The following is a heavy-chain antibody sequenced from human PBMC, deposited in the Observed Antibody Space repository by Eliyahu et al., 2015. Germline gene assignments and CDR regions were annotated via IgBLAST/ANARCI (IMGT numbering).Heavy chain of an antibody. CDR3: ARLRAVQRNAVGARGHFDY. CDR2: IFSNGDT. J-gene: IGHJ4*02. CDR1: GXSVYSGSYS. Sequence: QVQLQESGPRLVKPSETLSLTCSVSGXSVYSGSYSWNWIRQAPGKRLEWIGFIFSNGDTNYNPSLKSRVTLSMDTSKGQFSLRLTSVTPADTAFYYCARLRAVQRNAVGARGHFDYWGPGALVTVSS. V-gene: IGHV4-61*01. D-gene: IGHD1-26*01.